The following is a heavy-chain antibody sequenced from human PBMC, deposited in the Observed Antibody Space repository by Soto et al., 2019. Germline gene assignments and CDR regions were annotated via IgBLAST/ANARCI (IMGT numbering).Heavy chain of an antibody. V-gene: IGHV6-1*01. J-gene: IGHJ6*02. CDR2: TYYRSKWYN. Sequence: PSQTLSLTCAISGDSVSSNSAAWNWIRQSPSRGLEWLGRTYYRSKWYNDYAVSVKSRITINPDTSKNQFSLQLNSVTPEDTAVYYCARDQYLQWLVRSNYYYGMDVWGQGTTVTVSS. CDR1: GDSVSSNSAA. CDR3: ARDQYLQWLVRSNYYYGMDV. D-gene: IGHD6-19*01.